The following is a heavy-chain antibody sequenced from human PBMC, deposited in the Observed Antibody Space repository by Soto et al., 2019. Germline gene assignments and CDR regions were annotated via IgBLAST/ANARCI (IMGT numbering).Heavy chain of an antibody. CDR2: MNPNSGNT. J-gene: IGHJ6*02. CDR3: ARAVSSSWYGITYYDYGTDV. CDR1: GYTFTNYA. Sequence: ASVKVSCKASGYTFTNYAIHWVRQASGQGLEWMGWMNPNSGNTGYAQKFQGRVTMTRNTSISTAYMELSSLRSEDTAVYYCARAVSSSWYGITYYDYGTDVWGQGKXVTVSS. V-gene: IGHV1-8*02. D-gene: IGHD6-13*01.